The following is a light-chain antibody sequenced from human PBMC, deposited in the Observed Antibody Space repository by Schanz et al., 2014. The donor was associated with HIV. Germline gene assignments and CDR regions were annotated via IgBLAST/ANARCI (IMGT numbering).Light chain of an antibody. J-gene: IGKJ2*01. CDR3: QQYSDWPPST. Sequence: EVVMTQSPATLSVSPGESATLSCRANQSVSTTLACYQHKPGLSPRLLMFDTSTRATGVPARLGASGSGTEFTLTISGLQSEDFALYYCQQYSDWPPSTFGQGTKVEIK. CDR2: DTS. CDR1: QSVSTT. V-gene: IGKV3-15*01.